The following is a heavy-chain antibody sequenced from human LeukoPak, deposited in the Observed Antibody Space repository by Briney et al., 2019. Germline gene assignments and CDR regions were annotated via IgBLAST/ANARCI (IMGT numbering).Heavy chain of an antibody. CDR3: AKDYPTHPYDSSGIFDY. V-gene: IGHV1-69*13. J-gene: IGHJ4*02. CDR1: GGTFSSYA. Sequence: GASVKVSCKASGGTFSSYAISWVRQAPGQGLEWMGGIIPIFGTANYAQKFQGRVTITADESTSTAYMELSSLRSEDTAVYYCAKDYPTHPYDSSGIFDYWGQGTLVTVSS. CDR2: IIPIFGTA. D-gene: IGHD3-22*01.